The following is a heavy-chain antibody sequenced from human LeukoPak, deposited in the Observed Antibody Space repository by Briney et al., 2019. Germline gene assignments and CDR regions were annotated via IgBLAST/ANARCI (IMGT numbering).Heavy chain of an antibody. V-gene: IGHV4-59*08. Sequence: SETLSLTCTVSGGSISSYYWSWVRQPPGQGLEWIGDIYYSGSTNTNPSLKSRVTISVDTSKKQFSLKLSSVTAANTAVYYCASYGSMVATNTHRVISWGQGTPVT. CDR3: ASYGSMVATNTHRVIS. J-gene: IGHJ4*02. CDR1: GGSISSYY. D-gene: IGHD5-12*01. CDR2: IYYSGST.